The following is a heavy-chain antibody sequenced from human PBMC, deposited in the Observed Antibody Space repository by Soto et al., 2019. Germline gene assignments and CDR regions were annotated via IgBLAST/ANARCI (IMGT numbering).Heavy chain of an antibody. Sequence: VGSLRLSCAASGFPFSSYAVSWVRQAPGKGLEWVASVGGRGGSTYHADSVRGRFTVSRDNSKNTVYLQMNSLRAEDTAIYYCAKQGDYDFWTPSNNWLDPWGQGTLVTVSS. J-gene: IGHJ5*02. V-gene: IGHV3-23*01. CDR1: GFPFSSYA. D-gene: IGHD3-3*01. CDR3: AKQGDYDFWTPSNNWLDP. CDR2: VGGRGGST.